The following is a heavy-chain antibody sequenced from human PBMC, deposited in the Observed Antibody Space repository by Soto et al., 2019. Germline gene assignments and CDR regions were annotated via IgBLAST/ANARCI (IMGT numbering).Heavy chain of an antibody. D-gene: IGHD3-16*01. V-gene: IGHV1-18*01. CDR3: ARGGYYDNTWGKLSHYGLDV. J-gene: IGHJ6*02. CDR1: GYTFIRYG. CDR2: ISPYNDYT. Sequence: QVQLVQSAGEVKKPGASVKVSCKASGYTFIRYGITWVRQAXGXXLEWMGWISPYNDYTIYAQKLQGRVTMTTDTSTRTVYLDLRSLKSDDTAVYYCARGGYYDNTWGKLSHYGLDVWGQGTSVSVSS.